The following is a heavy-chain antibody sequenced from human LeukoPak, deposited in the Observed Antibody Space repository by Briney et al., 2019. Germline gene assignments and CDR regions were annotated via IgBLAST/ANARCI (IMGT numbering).Heavy chain of an antibody. D-gene: IGHD6-6*01. CDR3: ARDTKQLVSLSFDP. CDR2: INPNSGGT. J-gene: IGHJ5*02. CDR1: GYTFTGYY. Sequence: ASVKVSCKASGYTFTGYYMHWVRQAPGQGLEWMGWINPNSGGTNYAQKFQGRVTMTRDTSISTAYMELSRLRSDDTAVYYCARDTKQLVSLSFDPWAREPWSPSPQ. V-gene: IGHV1-2*02.